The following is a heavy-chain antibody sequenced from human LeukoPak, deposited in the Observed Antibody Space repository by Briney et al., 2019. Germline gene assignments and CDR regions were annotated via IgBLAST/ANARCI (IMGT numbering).Heavy chain of an antibody. CDR2: IYYSGST. J-gene: IGHJ4*02. Sequence: KPSESLSLTCTVSGGSISSSRVSWGWIRQPPGKGLEWIGSIYYSGSTYYNPSLKSRVTISVDTSTNQFSLKLSSVTAADTAVYYCARSHGVQFFDHRGQGTLVTVSS. V-gene: IGHV4-39*01. CDR3: ARSHGVQFFDH. D-gene: IGHD1-1*01. CDR1: GGSISSSRVS.